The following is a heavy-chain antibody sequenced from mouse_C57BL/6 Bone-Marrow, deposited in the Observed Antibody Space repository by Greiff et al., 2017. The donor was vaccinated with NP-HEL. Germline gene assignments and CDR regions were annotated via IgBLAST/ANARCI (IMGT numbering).Heavy chain of an antibody. CDR1: GFSFNTYA. V-gene: IGHV10-1*01. J-gene: IGHJ2*01. CDR3: VRRGSLDY. Sequence: EVKLMESGGGLVQPKGSLKLSCAASGFSFNTYAMNWVRQAPGKGLEWVARIRSKSNNYATYYADSVKDRFTISSDDSESMLYLQMNNLKTEDTAMYYCVRRGSLDYWGQGTTLTVSS. CDR2: IRSKSNNYAT.